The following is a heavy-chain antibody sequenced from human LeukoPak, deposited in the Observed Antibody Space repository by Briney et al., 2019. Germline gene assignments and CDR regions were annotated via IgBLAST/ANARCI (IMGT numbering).Heavy chain of an antibody. D-gene: IGHD6-13*01. CDR2: FSSSSSYI. Sequence: GGSLRLSCAASGFTFSSYSMNWVPQAPGKGLEWVSSFSSSSSYIYYADSVKGRSTISRDNAKNTLFLQMNSLRAEDTALYYCAKGRLAAAFTRGEDYWGQGTLVTVSS. J-gene: IGHJ4*02. CDR3: AKGRLAAAFTRGEDY. V-gene: IGHV3-21*01. CDR1: GFTFSSYS.